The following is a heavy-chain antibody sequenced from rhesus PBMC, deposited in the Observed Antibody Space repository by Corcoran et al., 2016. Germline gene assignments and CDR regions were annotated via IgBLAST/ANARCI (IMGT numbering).Heavy chain of an antibody. V-gene: IGHV4-147*01. J-gene: IGHJ4*01. Sequence: QVQLQESGPGLVKPAETLSLTCAVSGGSISSNYWSWNRQLPGKGLEWIGRIYGSSGSTSYNPSLTSRVTISTDTSKNQFSLKLSSVTAADTAVYYCAKGYSYSLGFDYWGQGVLVTVSS. CDR2: IYGSSGST. D-gene: IGHD5-12*01. CDR3: AKGYSYSLGFDY. CDR1: GGSISSNY.